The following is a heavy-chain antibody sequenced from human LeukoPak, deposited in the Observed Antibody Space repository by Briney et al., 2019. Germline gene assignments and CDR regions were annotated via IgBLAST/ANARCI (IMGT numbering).Heavy chain of an antibody. J-gene: IGHJ1*01. Sequence: ASVKVSCKVSGYTLTELSMHWVRQAPGKGLEWMGGFDPEDGETIYAQKFQGRVTMTEDTSTDTAYMELSSLRSEDTAVYYCAAEHDYSGYFQHWGQGTLVTVSS. CDR1: GYTLTELS. V-gene: IGHV1-24*01. D-gene: IGHD2-15*01. CDR2: FDPEDGET. CDR3: AAEHDYSGYFQH.